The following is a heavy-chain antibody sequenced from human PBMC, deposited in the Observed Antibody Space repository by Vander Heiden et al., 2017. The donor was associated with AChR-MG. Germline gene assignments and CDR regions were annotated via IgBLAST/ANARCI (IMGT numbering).Heavy chain of an antibody. D-gene: IGHD6-13*01. V-gene: IGHV3-23*01. J-gene: IGHJ4*02. CDR1: GFTFSSHA. CDR3: AKDRPRLRIAAAGNDY. Sequence: EVPLLESGGGLVQPGGSLRLSCAASGFTFSSHAMSWVRQAPGKGLEWVSAISGSGGSTYYADSVKGRFTISRDNSKNTLYLQMNSLRAEDTAVYYCAKDRPRLRIAAAGNDYWGQGTLVTVSS. CDR2: ISGSGGST.